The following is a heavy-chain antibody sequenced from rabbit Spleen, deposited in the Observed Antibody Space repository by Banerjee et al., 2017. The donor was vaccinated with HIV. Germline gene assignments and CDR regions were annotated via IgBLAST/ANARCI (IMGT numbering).Heavy chain of an antibody. V-gene: IGHV1S40*01. Sequence: QSLEESGGDLVKPGTSLTLTCKASGFSFSGSLYLCWVRQAPGKGLEWIACIYLIDSSGSTFYASWAKGRFTISKTSSTTVTLQMTSLTAADTATYFCARDLVDVIGWNFNLWGPGTLVTVS. CDR2: IYLIDSSGST. CDR1: GFSFSGSLY. D-gene: IGHD1-1*01. CDR3: ARDLVDVIGWNFNL. J-gene: IGHJ4*01.